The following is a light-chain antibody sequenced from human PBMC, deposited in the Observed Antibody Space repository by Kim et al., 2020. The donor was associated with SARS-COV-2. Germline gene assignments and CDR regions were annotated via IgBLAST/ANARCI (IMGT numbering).Light chain of an antibody. J-gene: IGKJ5*01. CDR3: QKYSNPPRT. CDR1: HGVTGHN. Sequence: LPAERATLSCRARHGVTGHNLAWYQQKRVKVPRVLIYGASSRAPGIPDRITGSGSGTDFTLTINRLEPEDFAVYFCQKYSNPPRTFGQETRLEI. V-gene: IGKV3-20*01. CDR2: GAS.